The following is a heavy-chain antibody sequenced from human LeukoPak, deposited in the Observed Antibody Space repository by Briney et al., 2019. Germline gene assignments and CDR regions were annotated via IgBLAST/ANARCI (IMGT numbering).Heavy chain of an antibody. V-gene: IGHV7-4-1*02. CDR3: ARDYNSATEY. D-gene: IGHD5-24*01. J-gene: IGHJ4*02. Sequence: ASVKVSCKASGYTFTNFAINWVRQAPGQGLEWMGWINTNTGNPTYAQGFTGRFIFSLDTSVSTAYLQISSLKAEDTAVYYCARDYNSATEYWGQGTLVTVSS. CDR2: INTNTGNP. CDR1: GYTFTNFA.